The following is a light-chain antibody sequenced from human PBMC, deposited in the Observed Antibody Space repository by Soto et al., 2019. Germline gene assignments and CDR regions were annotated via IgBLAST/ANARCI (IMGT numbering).Light chain of an antibody. CDR2: EVS. Sequence: QSVLTQPASVSGSPGQSITISCTGTSSDVGSYNLVSWYQQHPGKAPKLMIYEVSKRPSGVSNRFSGSKSGNTASLTISGLQGEDEADYYCCSYASSSLDVFAAGTKVTVL. CDR3: CSYASSSLDV. V-gene: IGLV2-23*02. CDR1: SSDVGSYNL. J-gene: IGLJ1*01.